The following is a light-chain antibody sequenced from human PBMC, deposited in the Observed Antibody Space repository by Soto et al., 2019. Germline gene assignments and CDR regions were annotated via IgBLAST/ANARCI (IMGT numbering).Light chain of an antibody. CDR1: GSDVGGYNY. CDR2: DVS. V-gene: IGLV2-14*01. CDR3: SSYTSSSTDYV. Sequence: QSVLTQPASVSGSPGQSITISCTGTGSDVGGYNYVSWYQQHPGKAPKFMIYDVSNRPSGVSNRFSGSKSGNTASLTISGLQAEDEAAYYCSSYTSSSTDYVFGTGTKVPVL. J-gene: IGLJ1*01.